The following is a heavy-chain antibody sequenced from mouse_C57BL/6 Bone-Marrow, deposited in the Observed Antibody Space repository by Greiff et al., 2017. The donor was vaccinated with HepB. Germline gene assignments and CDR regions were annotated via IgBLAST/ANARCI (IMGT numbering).Heavy chain of an antibody. CDR1: GYSITSGYY. CDR2: ISYDGSN. CDR3: ARGLLRYPYYFDY. V-gene: IGHV3-6*01. D-gene: IGHD1-1*01. Sequence: VQLQQSGPGLVKPSQSLSLTCSVTGYSITSGYYWNWIRQFPGNKLEWMGYISYDGSNNYNPSLKNRISITRDTSKNQFFLKLNSVTTEDTATYYCARGLLRYPYYFDYWGQGTTLTVSS. J-gene: IGHJ2*01.